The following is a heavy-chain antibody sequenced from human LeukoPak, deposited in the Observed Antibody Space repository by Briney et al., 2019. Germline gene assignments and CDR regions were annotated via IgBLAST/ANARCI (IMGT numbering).Heavy chain of an antibody. CDR2: INQDGREK. V-gene: IGHV3-7*01. CDR1: GFTFSDYW. J-gene: IGHJ5*02. Sequence: GGSLRLSCAASGFTFSDYWMSWVRQAPGKGLERVANINQDGREKYYVDSVKGRFTISKDNAKNSLYLRMNSLRAEDTAVYYCATLKTYYDYVWGSYFDNWGQGTLVTVSS. CDR3: ATLKTYYDYVWGSYFDN. D-gene: IGHD3-16*01.